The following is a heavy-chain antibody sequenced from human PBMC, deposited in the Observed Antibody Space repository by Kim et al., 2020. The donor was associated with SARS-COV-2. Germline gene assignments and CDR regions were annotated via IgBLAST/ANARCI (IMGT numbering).Heavy chain of an antibody. CDR2: ISAYNGNT. J-gene: IGHJ4*02. V-gene: IGHV1-18*01. Sequence: ASVKVSCKASGYTFTSYGISWVRQAPGQGLEWMGWISAYNGNTNYAQKLQGRVTMTTDTSTSTAYMELRSLRSDDTAVYYCARDTWGMAAAGAFDYWGQGTLVTVSS. CDR1: GYTFTSYG. D-gene: IGHD6-13*01. CDR3: ARDTWGMAAAGAFDY.